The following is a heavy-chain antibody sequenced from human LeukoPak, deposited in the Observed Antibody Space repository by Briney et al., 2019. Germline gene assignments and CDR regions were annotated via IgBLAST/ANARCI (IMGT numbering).Heavy chain of an antibody. D-gene: IGHD3-10*01. J-gene: IGHJ4*02. V-gene: IGHV3-15*04. CDR1: GFSFSDAW. CDR2: IVSKTDGGTT. CDR3: TTYGSGRKFDY. Sequence: GGSLRLSCAASGFSFSDAWMSWVRQIPGKGLEWVGRIVSKTDGGTTDYAAPVKGRFTISRDDSTNTLYLQMNSLKSEDTAVYYCTTYGSGRKFDYWGQGILVTVSS.